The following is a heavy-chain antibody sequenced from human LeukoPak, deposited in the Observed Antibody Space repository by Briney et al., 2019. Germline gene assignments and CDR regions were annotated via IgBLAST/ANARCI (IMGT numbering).Heavy chain of an antibody. CDR3: ARVGPSGLTYYYYYMDV. Sequence: SETLSLTCTISGGSISSHYWSWIRQPPGKGLEWIGYISYSGRSNFKPSLKSRVTFSVDTSKNQFSLRLRSVAAADTAVYYCARVGPSGLTYYYYYMDVWGKGTTVTVSS. CDR1: GGSISSHY. V-gene: IGHV4-59*11. CDR2: ISYSGRS. J-gene: IGHJ6*03. D-gene: IGHD3/OR15-3a*01.